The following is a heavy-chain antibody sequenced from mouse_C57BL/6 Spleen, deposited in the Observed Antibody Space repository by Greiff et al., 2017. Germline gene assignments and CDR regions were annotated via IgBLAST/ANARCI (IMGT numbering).Heavy chain of an antibody. Sequence: EVHLVESGGGLVKPGGSLKLSCAASGFTFSDYGMPWVRQAPEKGLEWVAYISSGSSTIYYADTVKGRFTISRDNANNTLFLQMTSLRSEDSAMYYCERCDYVSDYCAMDYWGQGTSVTVSS. CDR3: ERCDYVSDYCAMDY. CDR2: ISSGSSTI. D-gene: IGHD2-4*01. CDR1: GFTFSDYG. J-gene: IGHJ4*01. V-gene: IGHV5-17*01.